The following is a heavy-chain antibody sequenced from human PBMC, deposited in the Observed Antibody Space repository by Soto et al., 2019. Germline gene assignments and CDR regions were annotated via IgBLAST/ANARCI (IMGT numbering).Heavy chain of an antibody. D-gene: IGHD3-10*01. CDR2: IIPIFGTA. Sequence: SVKVSCKASGGTFSSYAISWVRQAPGQGLEWMGGIIPIFGTANYAQKFQGRVTITADKSTSTAYMELSSLRSEDTAVYYCARVRSGSYSTYYYYYGMDVWGQGTTVTVSS. CDR1: GGTFSSYA. V-gene: IGHV1-69*06. CDR3: ARVRSGSYSTYYYYYGMDV. J-gene: IGHJ6*02.